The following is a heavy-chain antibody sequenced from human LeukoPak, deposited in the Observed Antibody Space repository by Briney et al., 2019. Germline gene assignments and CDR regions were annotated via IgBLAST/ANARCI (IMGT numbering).Heavy chain of an antibody. J-gene: IGHJ3*02. CDR2: IIPIFGTA. CDR3: ARNYNDAFDI. V-gene: IGHV1-69*13. Sequence: SVKVSCKASGGTFSSYAISWVRQAPGQGLEWMGGIIPIFGTANYAQKFQGRVTITADESTSTAYMELSSLRSEDTAVYCCARNYNDAFDIWGQGTMVTVSS. D-gene: IGHD1-14*01. CDR1: GGTFSSYA.